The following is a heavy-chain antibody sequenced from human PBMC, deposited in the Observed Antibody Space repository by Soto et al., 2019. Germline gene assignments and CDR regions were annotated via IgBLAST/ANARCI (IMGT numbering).Heavy chain of an antibody. J-gene: IGHJ5*02. V-gene: IGHV4-59*01. CDR3: GRVNSTTSPLNNCFDP. Sequence: SETLSLTCTVSGDSISNYYWTWIRQPPGKGLEWVGYIYYSGSTNYNPSLKSRVTISVETYKNKYSLKLTSVTAADTAVDYYGRVNSTTSPLNNCFDPWGQGTPVTVSS. CDR1: GDSISNYY. CDR2: IYYSGST. D-gene: IGHD2-2*01.